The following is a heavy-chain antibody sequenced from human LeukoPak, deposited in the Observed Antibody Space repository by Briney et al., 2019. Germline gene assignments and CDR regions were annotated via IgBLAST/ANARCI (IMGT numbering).Heavy chain of an antibody. D-gene: IGHD3-10*01. J-gene: IGHJ5*01. Sequence: SETLSLTCTVSGGSISSYYWSWIRQPPGKGLEWLGYIYYSGSTNYNPSLKSRVTISVDTSKNQFSLKLSSVTAADTAVYYCARKGEHYYDSGKLWPAWFDSWGQGTLVTVSS. CDR2: IYYSGST. V-gene: IGHV4-59*01. CDR3: ARKGEHYYDSGKLWPAWFDS. CDR1: GGSISSYY.